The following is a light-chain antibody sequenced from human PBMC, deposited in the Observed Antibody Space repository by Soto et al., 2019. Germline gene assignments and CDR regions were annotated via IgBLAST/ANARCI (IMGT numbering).Light chain of an antibody. CDR3: AAWDASLNGVV. Sequence: QAVLTQPPSVSAAPGQKVTISCSGSSSNIGNNYVSWYQQLPGTAPKLLIYDNERPSGVPDRFSGSKSGTSASLAISGLQSEDEADYYCAAWDASLNGVVFGGGTKLTVL. CDR1: SSNIGNNY. V-gene: IGLV1-51*02. CDR2: DN. J-gene: IGLJ2*01.